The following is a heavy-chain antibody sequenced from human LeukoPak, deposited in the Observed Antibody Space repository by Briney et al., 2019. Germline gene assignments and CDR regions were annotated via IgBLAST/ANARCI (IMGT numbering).Heavy chain of an antibody. V-gene: IGHV4-61*02. CDR3: ARADPGRSFDY. CDR2: IYTSGST. CDR1: GGSISSSSYY. Sequence: SETLSLTCTVSGGSISSSSYYWGWIRQPAGKGLEWIGRIYTSGSTNYNPSLKSRVTMSVDTSKNQFSLKLSSVTAADTAVYYCARADPGRSFDYWGQGTLVTVSS. D-gene: IGHD3-10*01. J-gene: IGHJ4*02.